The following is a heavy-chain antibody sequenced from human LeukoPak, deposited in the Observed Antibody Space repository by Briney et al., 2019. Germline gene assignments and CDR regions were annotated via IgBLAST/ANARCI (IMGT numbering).Heavy chain of an antibody. CDR3: ARLLTTDYYDSSGYPDY. CDR2: IYYSGST. CDR1: GGSISSYY. V-gene: IGHV4-59*01. D-gene: IGHD3-22*01. J-gene: IGHJ4*02. Sequence: SETLSLTCTASGGSISSYYWSWIRQPPGKGLEWIGYIYYSGSTNYNPSLKSRVTISVDTSKNQFSLKLSSVTAADTAVYYCARLLTTDYYDSSGYPDYWGQGTLVTVSS.